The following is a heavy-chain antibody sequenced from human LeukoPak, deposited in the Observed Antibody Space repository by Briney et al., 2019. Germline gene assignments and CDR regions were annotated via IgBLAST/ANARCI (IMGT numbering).Heavy chain of an antibody. CDR1: GFTVSSNY. CDR2: IYSGGST. V-gene: IGHV3-66*01. Sequence: GGSLRLSCAASGFTVSSNYMSWVRQAPGKGLEWVSVIYSGGSTYYADSVKGRFTISRDNSKNTLYLQMNSLRAEDTAVYYCAKIGVDDSSGYYYEKWYFDYWGQGTLVTVSS. J-gene: IGHJ4*02. D-gene: IGHD3-22*01. CDR3: AKIGVDDSSGYYYEKWYFDY.